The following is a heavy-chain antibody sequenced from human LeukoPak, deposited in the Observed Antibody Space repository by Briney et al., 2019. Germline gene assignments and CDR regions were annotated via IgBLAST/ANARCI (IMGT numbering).Heavy chain of an antibody. D-gene: IGHD1-7*01. CDR2: IYKTGSA. CDR1: GGSISSYY. V-gene: IGHV4-4*07. J-gene: IGHJ6*03. CDR3: ARAYKGTISLNYYYYMDV. Sequence: SETLSLTCTVSGGSISSYYWSWIRQPAGKGLEWIGRIYKTGSANYNPSLKSRVTMSVDTSKNQFSLKLSSMTAADTAVYYCARAYKGTISLNYYYYMDVWGKGTTVTVPS.